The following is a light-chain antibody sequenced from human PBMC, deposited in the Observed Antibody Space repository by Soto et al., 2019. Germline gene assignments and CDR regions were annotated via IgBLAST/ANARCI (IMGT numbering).Light chain of an antibody. V-gene: IGKV3-20*01. J-gene: IGKJ1*01. CDR1: QSVSSSF. CDR3: HQYDSSPRT. CDR2: GAS. Sequence: IVLTQSPGTLSLSPGERATLSCRASQSVSSSFLAWYQQKPGQAPRLLIYGASSRATGIPDRFSGSGSGTDFTITISRLEPEDFAVYYCHQYDSSPRTFGQGTKVDIK.